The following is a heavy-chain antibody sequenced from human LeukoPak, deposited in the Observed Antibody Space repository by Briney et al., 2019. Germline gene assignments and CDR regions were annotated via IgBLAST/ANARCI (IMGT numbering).Heavy chain of an antibody. J-gene: IGHJ4*02. D-gene: IGHD3-10*01. V-gene: IGHV3-21*01. CDR2: ISTSSTYM. CDR3: ASGPSPSYYCSVTYYFPYY. Sequence: PGGSLKLSCAASGFTFSSYSMNWVRQAPGKGLEWVSSISTSSTYMYYTDSVKGRFTISRDNAKNSLYLQMSTLRAEDTAVYYCASGPSPSYYCSVTYYFPYYWGQGTLVTVSS. CDR1: GFTFSSYS.